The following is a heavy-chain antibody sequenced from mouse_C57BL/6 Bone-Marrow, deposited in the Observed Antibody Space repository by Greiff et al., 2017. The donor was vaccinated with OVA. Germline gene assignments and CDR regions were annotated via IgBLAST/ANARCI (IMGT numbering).Heavy chain of an antibody. CDR1: GFNIKDYY. CDR2: IDPEDGDN. V-gene: IGHV14-1*01. CDR3: TTYYCDSSYGDY. D-gene: IGHD1-1*01. J-gene: IGHJ2*01. Sequence: VQLQQSGAELVRPGASVKLSCTASGFNIKDYYMHWVKQRPEQGLEWIGRIDPEDGDNEYAPTCQGKATITAAASSNTAYLQLSSLPSEDTAVYYCTTYYCDSSYGDYWGQGTTLTVSS.